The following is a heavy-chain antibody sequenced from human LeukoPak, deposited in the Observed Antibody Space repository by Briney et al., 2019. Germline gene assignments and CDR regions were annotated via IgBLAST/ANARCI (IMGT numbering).Heavy chain of an antibody. CDR2: ISYDGSNK. V-gene: IGHV3-30*03. J-gene: IGHJ4*02. Sequence: GGSLRLSCAASGFTSSSYGMHWVRQAPGKGLEWVAVISYDGSNKYYADSVKGRFTISRDNSKNTLYLQMNSLRAEDTAVYYCASIVVVPAASLEGYDYWGQGTLVTVSS. D-gene: IGHD2-2*01. CDR1: GFTSSSYG. CDR3: ASIVVVPAASLEGYDY.